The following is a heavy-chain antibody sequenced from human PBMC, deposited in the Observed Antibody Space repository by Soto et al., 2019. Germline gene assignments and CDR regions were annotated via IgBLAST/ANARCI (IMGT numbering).Heavy chain of an antibody. CDR2: IIPIFGTA. Sequence: QVQLVQSGAEGKKPGSSVKVSCKASGGTFSSYAISWVRQAPGQGLEWMGGIIPIFGTANYAQKFQGRVTITADESTSTAYMELSSLRSEDTAVYYCATYYYDSSGYWMSAFDIWGQGTMVSVSS. V-gene: IGHV1-69*01. CDR3: ATYYYDSSGYWMSAFDI. CDR1: GGTFSSYA. J-gene: IGHJ3*02. D-gene: IGHD3-22*01.